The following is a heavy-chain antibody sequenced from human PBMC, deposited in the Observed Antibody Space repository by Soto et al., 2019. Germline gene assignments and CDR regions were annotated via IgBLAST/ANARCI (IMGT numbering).Heavy chain of an antibody. V-gene: IGHV3-23*01. Sequence: GGSLRLSCAASGFTFSSYAMSWVRQAPGKGLEWVSAISGSGGSAYYADSVKGRFTISRDNSKNTLYLQMNSLRAEDTAVYYCAIHKLNGYFDYWGQGTLVTVSS. D-gene: IGHD2-8*01. CDR1: GFTFSSYA. CDR2: ISGSGGSA. CDR3: AIHKLNGYFDY. J-gene: IGHJ4*02.